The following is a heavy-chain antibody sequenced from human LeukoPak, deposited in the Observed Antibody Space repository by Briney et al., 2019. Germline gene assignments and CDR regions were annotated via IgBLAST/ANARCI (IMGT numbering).Heavy chain of an antibody. V-gene: IGHV3-53*01. J-gene: IGHJ4*02. CDR1: GFIVSHNY. CDR3: ARGPRYSFY. Sequence: GGSLRLSCAASGFIVSHNYMTWVRQAPGKGLEWISVIYIDGTTYYADSVKVRFTISRDQANNTLYLQMNTLRDEDTAVYYCARGPRYSFYWGQGTLVSVSS. D-gene: IGHD6-13*01. CDR2: IYIDGTT.